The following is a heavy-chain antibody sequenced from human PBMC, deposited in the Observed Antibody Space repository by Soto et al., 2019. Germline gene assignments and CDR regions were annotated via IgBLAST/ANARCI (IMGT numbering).Heavy chain of an antibody. J-gene: IGHJ4*02. V-gene: IGHV3-23*01. D-gene: IGHD3-9*01. CDR3: AKDPSQYYDILTGYYNVIPLGY. CDR2: ISGSGGST. Sequence: GGSLRLSCAASGFTFSSYAMSWVRQAPGKGLEWVSAISGSGGSTYYEDSVKGRFTISRDNSKNTLYLQMNSLRAEDTAVYYCAKDPSQYYDILTGYYNVIPLGYWAQGNLVTVSS. CDR1: GFTFSSYA.